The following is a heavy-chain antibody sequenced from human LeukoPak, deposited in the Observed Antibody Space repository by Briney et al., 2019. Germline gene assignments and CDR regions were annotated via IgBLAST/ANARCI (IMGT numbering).Heavy chain of an antibody. CDR3: ASIVDQAAYYYYGMDV. D-gene: IGHD3-16*02. CDR2: IIPILGIA. CDR1: GCTFSSYA. J-gene: IGHJ6*02. V-gene: IGHV1-69*04. Sequence: ASVNVSCKASGCTFSSYALSWVGPAPGQGLEWMGRIIPILGIANYAQKFQGRVTITADKSTSTAYMELSSLRSEDTAVYYCASIVDQAAYYYYGMDVWGQGTTVTVSS.